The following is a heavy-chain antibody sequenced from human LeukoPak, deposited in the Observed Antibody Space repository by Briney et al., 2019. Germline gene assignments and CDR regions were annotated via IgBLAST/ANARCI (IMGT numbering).Heavy chain of an antibody. Sequence: GASVKVSCKASGGTFSSYAISWVRQAPGQGLEWMGGIIPIFGTANYAQKLQGRVTITADESTSTAYMELSSLRSEDTAVYYCARDRHTRGSYYFDYWGQGTLVTVSS. V-gene: IGHV1-69*13. CDR3: ARDRHTRGSYYFDY. J-gene: IGHJ4*02. CDR2: IIPIFGTA. CDR1: GGTFSSYA. D-gene: IGHD1-26*01.